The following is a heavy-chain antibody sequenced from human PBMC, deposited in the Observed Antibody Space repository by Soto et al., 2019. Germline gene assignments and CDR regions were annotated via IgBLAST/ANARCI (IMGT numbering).Heavy chain of an antibody. CDR1: GGTFSSYA. D-gene: IGHD3-22*01. CDR3: AILSYSYYDSSGPTFDY. V-gene: IGHV1-69*13. Sequence: SVKVSCKASGGTFSSYAISWVRQAPGQGLEWMGGIIPIFGTANYAQKFQGRVTITADESTSTAYMELSSLRSEDTAVYYCAILSYSYYDSSGPTFDYWGQGTLVTVSS. CDR2: IIPIFGTA. J-gene: IGHJ4*02.